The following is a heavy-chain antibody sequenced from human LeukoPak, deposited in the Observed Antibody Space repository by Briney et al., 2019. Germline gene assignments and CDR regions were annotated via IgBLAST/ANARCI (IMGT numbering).Heavy chain of an antibody. CDR3: ARGSRLIQDIVVVPAAMGYYFDY. D-gene: IGHD2-2*01. V-gene: IGHV4-34*01. J-gene: IGHJ4*02. Sequence: SETLSLTCAVYGGSFSGYYWSWIRQPPGKGLEWIGEINHSGSTNYNPSLKSRVTISVDTSKNQFSLELSSVTAADTAVYYCARGSRLIQDIVVVPAAMGYYFDYWGQGTLVTVSS. CDR2: INHSGST. CDR1: GGSFSGYY.